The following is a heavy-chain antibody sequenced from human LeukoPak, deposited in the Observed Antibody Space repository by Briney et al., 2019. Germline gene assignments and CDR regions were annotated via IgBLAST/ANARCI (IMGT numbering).Heavy chain of an antibody. D-gene: IGHD5-24*01. V-gene: IGHV4-30-4*01. J-gene: IGHJ6*02. Sequence: SETLSLTCTVSGGSISSGDYYWSWIRQPPGKGLEWIGYIYYSGSTYYNPSLKSRVTISVDTSKNQFSLKLSSVTAADTAVYYCARDLLFGDGYNYYYYGMDVWGQGTTVTVSS. CDR2: IYYSGST. CDR3: ARDLLFGDGYNYYYYGMDV. CDR1: GGSISSGDYY.